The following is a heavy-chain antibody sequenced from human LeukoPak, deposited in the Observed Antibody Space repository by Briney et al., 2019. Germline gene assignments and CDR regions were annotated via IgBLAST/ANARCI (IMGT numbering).Heavy chain of an antibody. Sequence: GASVKVSCKASGYTFTSYYMHWVRQAPGQGLEWMGWISAYNGNTNYAQKLQGRVTMTTDTSTSTAYMELRSLRSDDTAVYYCARYEVMVRGVSEFDYWGQGTLVTVSS. D-gene: IGHD3-10*01. V-gene: IGHV1-18*04. CDR2: ISAYNGNT. CDR1: GYTFTSYY. CDR3: ARYEVMVRGVSEFDY. J-gene: IGHJ4*02.